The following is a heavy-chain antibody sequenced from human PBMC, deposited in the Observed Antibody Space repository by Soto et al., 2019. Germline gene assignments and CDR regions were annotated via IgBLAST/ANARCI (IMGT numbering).Heavy chain of an antibody. CDR2: TYYRSKWYN. V-gene: IGHV6-1*01. CDR1: GDSVSTNSAT. Sequence: SQTLSLTCAISGDSVSTNSATWDWIRQSPSRGLEWLGRTYYRSKWYNDHAVSVKSRITINPDTSKNQFSLHLNSVTPEDTAVYYCAREFRSGDIFFDYWGQGTLVTVSS. CDR3: AREFRSGDIFFDY. J-gene: IGHJ4*02. D-gene: IGHD3-3*01.